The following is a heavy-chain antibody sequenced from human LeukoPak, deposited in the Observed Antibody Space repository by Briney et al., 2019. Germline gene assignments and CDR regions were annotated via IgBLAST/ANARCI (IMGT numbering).Heavy chain of an antibody. Sequence: SETLSLTCTVSGVSMSVFQWSWVRQSPEKGLEWIGCVNTKGETNYNPSLKSRVITSVDTSKSQFSLRLTSVTAADTAVYYCATSNDAKIAPFDHWGQGALVTVSS. D-gene: IGHD2-8*01. V-gene: IGHV4-4*09. J-gene: IGHJ4*02. CDR1: GVSMSVFQ. CDR2: VNTKGET. CDR3: ATSNDAKIAPFDH.